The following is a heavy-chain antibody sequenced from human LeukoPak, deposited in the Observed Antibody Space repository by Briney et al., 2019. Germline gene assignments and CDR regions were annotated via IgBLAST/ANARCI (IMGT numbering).Heavy chain of an antibody. J-gene: IGHJ6*04. CDR3: ARDGDCSSTSYRTDYYYYYGMDV. Sequence: GGSLRLSCAASGFTFSSYSMNWVRQAPGKGLEWVSSISSSSSYIYYADSVKGRFTISRDNAKNSLYLQMNSLRAEDTAVYYCARDGDCSSTSYRTDYYYYYGMDVWGKGTTVTVSS. V-gene: IGHV3-21*01. CDR1: GFTFSSYS. D-gene: IGHD2-2*01. CDR2: ISSSSSYI.